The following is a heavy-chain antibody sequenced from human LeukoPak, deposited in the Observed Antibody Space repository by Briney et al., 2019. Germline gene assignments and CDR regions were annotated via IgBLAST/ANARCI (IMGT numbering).Heavy chain of an antibody. CDR1: GFTFSSYW. J-gene: IGHJ1*01. D-gene: IGHD3-22*01. V-gene: IGHV3-74*01. Sequence: PGGSLRLSCAASGFTFSSYWMHWVRQAPGKGLVWVSRINSDGSSTSYADSVKGRFTISRDNAKNTLYLQMNSLGAEDTAVYYCARDYYDRNYFQHWGQGTLVTVSS. CDR2: INSDGSST. CDR3: ARDYYDRNYFQH.